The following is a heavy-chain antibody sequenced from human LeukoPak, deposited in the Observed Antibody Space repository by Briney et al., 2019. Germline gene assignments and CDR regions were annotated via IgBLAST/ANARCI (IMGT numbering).Heavy chain of an antibody. CDR2: IYSGGRT. Sequence: GGSLRLSCAASGFTVSSNYMSWVRQAPGKGLECVSVIYSGGRTHYADSVKGRFTISRDNSKNTLYLQMSSLRAEDTAVYYCARDSISSGRYHDYWGQGTLVSVSS. CDR1: GFTVSSNY. V-gene: IGHV3-66*01. J-gene: IGHJ4*02. CDR3: ARDSISSGRYHDY. D-gene: IGHD6-19*01.